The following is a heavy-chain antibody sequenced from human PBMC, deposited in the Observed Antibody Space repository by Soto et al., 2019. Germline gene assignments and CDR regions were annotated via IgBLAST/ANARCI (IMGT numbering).Heavy chain of an antibody. CDR3: AKIIKAFYYDSSGYFDY. CDR1: GFTFSSYG. V-gene: IGHV3-30*18. J-gene: IGHJ4*02. D-gene: IGHD3-22*01. CDR2: ISYDGSNK. Sequence: GGSLRLSCAASGFTFSSYGMHWVCQAPGKGLEWVAVISYDGSNKYYADSVKGRFTISRDNSKNTLYLQMNSLRAEDTAVYYCAKIIKAFYYDSSGYFDYWGQGTLVTVSS.